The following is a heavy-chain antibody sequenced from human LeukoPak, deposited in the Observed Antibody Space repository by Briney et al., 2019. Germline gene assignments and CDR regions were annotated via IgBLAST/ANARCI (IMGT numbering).Heavy chain of an antibody. CDR1: GGSFSSYY. Sequence: SETLSLTCTVSGGSFSSYYWTWIRQPPGKGLEWVGYMFPSGSPSHNPSLKSRVTMSADTSKNQFSLKVNSVTAADTAVYYCARAVYGLGSHFFDYWGQGILVTVSS. CDR2: MFPSGSP. D-gene: IGHD3-10*01. V-gene: IGHV4-4*08. CDR3: ARAVYGLGSHFFDY. J-gene: IGHJ4*02.